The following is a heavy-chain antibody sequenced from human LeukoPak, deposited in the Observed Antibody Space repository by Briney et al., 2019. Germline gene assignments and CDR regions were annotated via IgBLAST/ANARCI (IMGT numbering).Heavy chain of an antibody. CDR2: ISYSGST. V-gene: IGHV4-59*01. J-gene: IGHJ5*02. CDR3: AREGTAGTKLNWFDP. D-gene: IGHD1-1*01. CDR1: GASISSYY. Sequence: SETLSLTCTVAGASISSYYWSWIRQPPGKGLEWIGYISYSGSTNFNPSLKSRVTISVDTSKNQFSLKLGSVTAADTAVYYCAREGTAGTKLNWFDPWGQGTLVTVSS.